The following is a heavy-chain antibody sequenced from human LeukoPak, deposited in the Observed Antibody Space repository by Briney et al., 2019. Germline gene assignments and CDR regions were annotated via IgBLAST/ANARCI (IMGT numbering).Heavy chain of an antibody. CDR3: ARCKASSSWYDGFDY. CDR2: ISYDGSNK. V-gene: IGHV3-30-3*01. CDR1: GFTFNKYA. Sequence: GGSLRLSCAASGFTFNKYAMHWVRQAPGKGLEWVAVISYDGSNKYYADPVKGRFTISRDNSKNTLYLQMNSLRTEETAVYYCARCKASSSWYDGFDYWGQGTLVTVSS. J-gene: IGHJ4*02. D-gene: IGHD6-13*01.